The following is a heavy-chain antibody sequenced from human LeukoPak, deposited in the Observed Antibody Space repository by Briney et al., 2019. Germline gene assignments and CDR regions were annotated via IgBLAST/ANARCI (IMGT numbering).Heavy chain of an antibody. CDR1: GGSISSGDYY. Sequence: SETLSLTCTVSGGSISSGDYYWSWIRQPPGKGLEWIGYIYYSGSTYYNPSLKSRVTISVDTSKNQFSLKLSSVTAADTAVYYCARVNYGDYGVAFDIWGQGTMVTVSS. CDR3: ARVNYGDYGVAFDI. V-gene: IGHV4-30-4*01. J-gene: IGHJ3*02. D-gene: IGHD4-17*01. CDR2: IYYSGST.